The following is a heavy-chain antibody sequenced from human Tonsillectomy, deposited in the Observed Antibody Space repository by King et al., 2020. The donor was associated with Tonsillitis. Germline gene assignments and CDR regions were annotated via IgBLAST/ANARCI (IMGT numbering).Heavy chain of an antibody. CDR1: GYTFTVYW. CDR2: IIPTGGTT. J-gene: IGHJ4*02. CDR3: AKGASQYYDY. V-gene: IGHV1-46*01. Sequence: QLVQSGPEVKKPGASVKVSCKASGYTFTVYWMHWVRQAPGQGLEWMGVIIPTGGTTTYAQRFQGRLTMARDTSTSTVYMELSSLRSDDTAVYYCAKGASQYYDYWGQGTLVTVSS.